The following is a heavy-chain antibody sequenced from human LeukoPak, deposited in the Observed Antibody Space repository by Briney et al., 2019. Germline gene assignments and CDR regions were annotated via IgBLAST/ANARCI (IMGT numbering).Heavy chain of an antibody. CDR2: INSDGSST. J-gene: IGHJ4*02. V-gene: IGHV3-74*01. CDR1: GFTFSSYW. CDR3: ARTPSYSSYDQATFDD. D-gene: IGHD5-12*01. Sequence: GGSLGLSCAASGFTFSSYWMHWVRQAPGKGLVWVSRINSDGSSTSYADSVKGRFTISRDNAKNTLYLQMNSLRAEDTAVYYCARTPSYSSYDQATFDDWGQGTLVTVSS.